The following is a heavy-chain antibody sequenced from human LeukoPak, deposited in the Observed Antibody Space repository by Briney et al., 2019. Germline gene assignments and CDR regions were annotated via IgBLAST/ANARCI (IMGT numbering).Heavy chain of an antibody. D-gene: IGHD6-13*01. V-gene: IGHV3-13*01. CDR3: VREWRGIASHYHGMDV. Sequence: GGSLRLSCVASGFPFSTYDMYWVRQAAGRGPEWVSAIGTNEDTFYLGSVKNRFTISRENGKNSLYLQMNSLRVDDTAVYYCVREWRGIASHYHGMDVWGQGTTVTVSS. CDR1: GFPFSTYD. CDR2: IGTNEDT. J-gene: IGHJ6*02.